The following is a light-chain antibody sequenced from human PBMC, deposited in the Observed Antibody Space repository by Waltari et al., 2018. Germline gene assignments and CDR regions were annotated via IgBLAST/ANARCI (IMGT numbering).Light chain of an antibody. CDR2: DKN. CDR3: HSRDASGVGGS. V-gene: IGLV3-19*01. CDR1: RLRSYY. J-gene: IGLJ2*01. Sequence: SSELTQAPAVSVALGQTVRITCQGNRLRSYYASWYQQRPGQAPILVIYDKNNRPSGVPDRFSGSSSDNTASLTITGAQAEDEASYYCHSRDASGVGGSFGGGTKLTVL.